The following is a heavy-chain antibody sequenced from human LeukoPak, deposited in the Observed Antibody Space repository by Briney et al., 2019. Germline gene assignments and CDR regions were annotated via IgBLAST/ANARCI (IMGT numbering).Heavy chain of an antibody. CDR3: AENGLDNWFDH. D-gene: IGHD3-16*01. J-gene: IGHJ5*02. CDR1: GGSFSGYY. CDR2: INHSGST. V-gene: IGHV4-34*01. Sequence: KPSETLSLTCAVYGGSFSGYYWSWIRQPPGKGLEWIGEINHSGSTNYNPSLKSRVTISVDTSKNQFSLKLSSVTAADTAVYYCAENGLDNWFDHWGQGTLVTVSS.